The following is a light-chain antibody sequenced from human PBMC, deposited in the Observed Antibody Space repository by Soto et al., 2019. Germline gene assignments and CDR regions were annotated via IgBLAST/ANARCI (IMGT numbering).Light chain of an antibody. CDR3: QQYGSSST. J-gene: IGKJ1*01. V-gene: IGKV3-20*01. CDR2: GAS. Sequence: EIVLTQSPGTLSLSPGERATLSCRASQSVSSSYLGWYQQKPGQAPRLLIYGASSMATGIPDRFSGSGSGTDFTLTISRLEPEDFAVYYCQQYGSSSTFGQGTKVEIK. CDR1: QSVSSSY.